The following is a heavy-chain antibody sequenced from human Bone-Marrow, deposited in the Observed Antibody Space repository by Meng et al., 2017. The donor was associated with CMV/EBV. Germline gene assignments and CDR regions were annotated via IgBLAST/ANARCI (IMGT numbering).Heavy chain of an antibody. V-gene: IGHV3-7*01. D-gene: IGHD3-16*01. CDR3: ARDFEKGLPDY. CDR1: GFTFSSCW. Sequence: GESLKISCAASGFTFSSCWMSWVRQAPGKGLEWVANIKQDGSEKYYVDSVKSRFTISRDNAKNSLYLQMNSLRAEDTAVYYCARDFEKGLPDYWGQGKLVNVAS. J-gene: IGHJ4*02. CDR2: IKQDGSEK.